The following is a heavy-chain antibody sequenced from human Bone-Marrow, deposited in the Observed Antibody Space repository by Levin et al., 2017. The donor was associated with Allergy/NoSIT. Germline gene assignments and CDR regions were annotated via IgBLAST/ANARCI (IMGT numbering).Heavy chain of an antibody. J-gene: IGHJ4*02. CDR1: GFSLSTSGVS. CDR3: ARMSSTTTGMTGFDY. Sequence: SGPTLVKPTQTLTLTCSFSGFSLSTSGVSVSWVRQAPGKALEWLALIDWDDDNYYTTSLKTRLTISKDTSKDQVVLTVTNMDTVDTATYVCARMSSTTTGMTGFDYWGQGNLVTVSS. CDR2: IDWDDDN. D-gene: IGHD1-1*01. V-gene: IGHV2-70*13.